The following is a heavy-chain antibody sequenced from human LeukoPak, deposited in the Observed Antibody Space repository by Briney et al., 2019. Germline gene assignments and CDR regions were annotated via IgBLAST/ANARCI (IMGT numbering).Heavy chain of an antibody. J-gene: IGHJ6*03. CDR3: TTREATDYYYYMDV. CDR1: GFSLSDAW. V-gene: IGHV3-15*01. D-gene: IGHD5-12*01. CDR2: LKPKTDGGTT. Sequence: GGSLRLSCAASGFSLSDAWMSWVRQAPGKGLECVGRLKPKTDGGTTDYAEPVKGRFTISRDDSKNTLYLQMNSLKTEDTAVYYCTTREATDYYYYMDVWGKGTTVTVSS.